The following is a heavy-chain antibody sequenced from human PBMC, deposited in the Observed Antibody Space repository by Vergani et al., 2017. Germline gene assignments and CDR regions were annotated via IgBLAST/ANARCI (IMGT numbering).Heavy chain of an antibody. J-gene: IGHJ5*02. V-gene: IGHV3-9*02. CDR3: ARGNYYGSGTYVDP. D-gene: IGHD3-10*01. CDR2: ISWNSNSI. CDR1: GFTSAGYA. Sequence: EVQLEESGGGLVLPGRSLRLSCVASGFTSAGYAMHWVRQAPGKGLEWVSGISWNSNSIGYADSVKGRFPISRDTSKNTLHLQINNLRVEDTAVYYCARGNYYGSGTYVDPWGQGTLVTVSS.